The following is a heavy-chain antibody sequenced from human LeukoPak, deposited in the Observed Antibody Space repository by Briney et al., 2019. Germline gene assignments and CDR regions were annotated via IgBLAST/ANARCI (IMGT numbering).Heavy chain of an antibody. V-gene: IGHV1-69*05. Sequence: SVKVSCKASGGTFSSYAISWVRQAPGQGLEWMGRIIPIFGTANYAQKFQGRVTITTDESTSTAYMELSSLRSEDTAVYYCARDTYYYDSSDDYWGQGTLVTVAS. CDR2: IIPIFGTA. CDR1: GGTFSSYA. D-gene: IGHD3-22*01. J-gene: IGHJ4*02. CDR3: ARDTYYYDSSDDY.